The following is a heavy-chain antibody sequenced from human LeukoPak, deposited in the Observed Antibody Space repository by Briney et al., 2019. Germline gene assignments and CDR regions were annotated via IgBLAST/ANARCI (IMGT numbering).Heavy chain of an antibody. CDR3: ARGSQYPPNYYYYYYMDV. D-gene: IGHD4-11*01. CDR2: ISSSGSTI. Sequence: GGSLRLSCAASGITFSSYEMNWVRQAPGKGLEWVSYISSSGSTIYYADSVKGRFTISRDNAKNSLYLQMNSLRAEDTAVYYCARGSQYPPNYYYYYYMDVWGKGTTVTVSS. CDR1: GITFSSYE. J-gene: IGHJ6*03. V-gene: IGHV3-48*03.